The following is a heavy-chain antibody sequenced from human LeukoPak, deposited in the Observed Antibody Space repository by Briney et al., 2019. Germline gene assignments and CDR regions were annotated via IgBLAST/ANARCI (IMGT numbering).Heavy chain of an antibody. CDR2: MSPNSGDT. V-gene: IGHV1-8*01. D-gene: IGHD2-15*01. CDR1: GYTFTSYD. Sequence: ASVKVSCTASGYTFTSYDFNWVRQATGQRPEWMGWMSPNSGDTGYAQKFQDRVTITRDTSASTAYMELSSLRSEDTAVYYCARRYCSGGSCYFIMDYWGQGTLVTVSS. CDR3: ARRYCSGGSCYFIMDY. J-gene: IGHJ4*02.